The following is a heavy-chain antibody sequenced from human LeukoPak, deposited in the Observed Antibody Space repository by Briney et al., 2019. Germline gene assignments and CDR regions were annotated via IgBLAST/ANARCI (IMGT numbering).Heavy chain of an antibody. V-gene: IGHV3-23*01. J-gene: IGHJ4*02. CDR3: AKVDTAMVKAGHFDN. D-gene: IGHD5-18*01. CDR2: ISGSGGST. CDR1: GFTFSSYA. Sequence: GGSLRLSCAAPGFTFSSYAMSWVRQAPGKGLEWVSAISGSGGSTYYADSVKGRFTISRDNSKNTLYLQMNSLRAEDTAVYYCAKVDTAMVKAGHFDNWGQGTLVTVSS.